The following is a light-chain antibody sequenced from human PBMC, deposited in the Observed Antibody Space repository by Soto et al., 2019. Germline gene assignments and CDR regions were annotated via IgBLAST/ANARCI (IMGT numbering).Light chain of an antibody. CDR1: QSVSSN. CDR3: QKYNNWPLT. V-gene: IGKV3-15*01. Sequence: EIVMPQSPATLSVSPGESSTLSCRASQSVSSNLAWYQQKPGQANRLLIYGASTRATGIPARFSGSGSGTEFTLTISSLQSEEFAVYYCQKYNNWPLTFGGGNKVDIK. J-gene: IGKJ4*01. CDR2: GAS.